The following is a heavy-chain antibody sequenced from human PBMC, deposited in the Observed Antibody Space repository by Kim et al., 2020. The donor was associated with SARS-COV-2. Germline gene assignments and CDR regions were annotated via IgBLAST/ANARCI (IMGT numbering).Heavy chain of an antibody. Sequence: SETLSLTCTVSGGSISSSSYYWGWIRQPPGKGLEWIGSIYYSGSTYYNPSLKSRVTISVDTSKNQFSLKLSSVTAADTAVYYCARFSGYGDYYYYGMDVWGQGTTVTVSS. CDR3: ARFSGYGDYYYYGMDV. CDR1: GGSISSSSYY. CDR2: IYYSGST. D-gene: IGHD5-12*01. J-gene: IGHJ6*02. V-gene: IGHV4-39*01.